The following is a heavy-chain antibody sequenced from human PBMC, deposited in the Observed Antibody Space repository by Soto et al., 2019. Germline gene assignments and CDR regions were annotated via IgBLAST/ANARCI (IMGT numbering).Heavy chain of an antibody. D-gene: IGHD3-10*01. CDR3: AKGRYRGFGDRYGMDV. CDR1: GFTFSSYG. Sequence: QVQLVESGGGVVQPGRSLRLSCAASGFTFSSYGMHWVRQAPGKGLEWVAVISYDGSNKYYADSVKGRFTISRDNSKNTLYLQMNSLRAEDTAVYYCAKGRYRGFGDRYGMDVWGQGTTVTVSS. V-gene: IGHV3-30*18. J-gene: IGHJ6*02. CDR2: ISYDGSNK.